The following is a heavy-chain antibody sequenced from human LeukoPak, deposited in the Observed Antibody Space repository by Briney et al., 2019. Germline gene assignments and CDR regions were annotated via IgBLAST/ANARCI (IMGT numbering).Heavy chain of an antibody. D-gene: IGHD3-22*01. Sequence: ASVKVSCKASGYTFTSYGISWVRQAPGQGLEWMGWISAYNGNTNYAQKLQGRVTMTTDTSTSTAYMELRSLRSDDTAVYYCARWTGYYDSSGYAYWGQGTLVIVSS. V-gene: IGHV1-18*01. CDR2: ISAYNGNT. CDR3: ARWTGYYDSSGYAY. J-gene: IGHJ4*02. CDR1: GYTFTSYG.